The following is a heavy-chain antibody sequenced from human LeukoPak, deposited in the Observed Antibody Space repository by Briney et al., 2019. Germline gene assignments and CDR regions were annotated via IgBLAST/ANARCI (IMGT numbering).Heavy chain of an antibody. CDR1: GFTVSSYG. CDR3: AKDLRQSYVGTFDI. CDR2: ISYDGSYN. D-gene: IGHD1-26*01. V-gene: IGHV3-30*18. Sequence: GGSLRLSCAASGFTVSSYGMHWARQAPGKGLAWVAVISYDGSYNYYADSVKGRFTISRDNSKNTLYLQMNSLRAEDTAVYYCAKDLRQSYVGTFDIWGQGTMVTVSS. J-gene: IGHJ3*02.